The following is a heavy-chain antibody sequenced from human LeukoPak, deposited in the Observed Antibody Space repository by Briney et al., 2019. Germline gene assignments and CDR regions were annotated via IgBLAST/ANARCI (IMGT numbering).Heavy chain of an antibody. CDR2: ITSTSTYI. CDR1: GFTFSSYT. V-gene: IGHV3-21*01. CDR3: VRRGPNNSGLDY. D-gene: IGHD5-12*01. J-gene: IGHJ4*02. Sequence: GGSLRLSCAASGFTFSSYTLKWVRQAPGKGLELVASITSTSTYIYYADSVQGRFAVSRDNANNSLYLQMNSLRAEDTAVFYCVRRGPNNSGLDYWGQGTLVTVSS.